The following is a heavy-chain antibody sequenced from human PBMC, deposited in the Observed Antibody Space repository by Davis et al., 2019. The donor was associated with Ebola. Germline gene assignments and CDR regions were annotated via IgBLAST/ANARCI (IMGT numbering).Heavy chain of an antibody. CDR2: IYYSGST. J-gene: IGHJ5*02. CDR3: ARVVPAAPRFDP. V-gene: IGHV4-59*01. D-gene: IGHD2-2*01. Sequence: PSETLSLTCTVSGGSISSYYWRWIRQPPGKGLEWIGYIYYSGSTNYNPSLKSRVTISVDTSKNQFSLKLSSVTAADTAVYYCARVVPAAPRFDPWGQGTLVTVSS. CDR1: GGSISSYY.